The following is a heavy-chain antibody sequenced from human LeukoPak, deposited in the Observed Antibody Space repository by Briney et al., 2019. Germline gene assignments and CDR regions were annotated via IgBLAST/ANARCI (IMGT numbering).Heavy chain of an antibody. D-gene: IGHD3-22*01. Sequence: ASVKVSCKASGYTFTSYGISWVRQAPGQGLEWMGWISAYNGNTNYAQKFQGRVTITRDTSASTAYMELSSLRSEDTAVYYCARGPITALTMIVVVITYLFDYWGQGTLVTVSS. CDR3: ARGPITALTMIVVVITYLFDY. V-gene: IGHV1-18*01. J-gene: IGHJ4*02. CDR2: ISAYNGNT. CDR1: GYTFTSYG.